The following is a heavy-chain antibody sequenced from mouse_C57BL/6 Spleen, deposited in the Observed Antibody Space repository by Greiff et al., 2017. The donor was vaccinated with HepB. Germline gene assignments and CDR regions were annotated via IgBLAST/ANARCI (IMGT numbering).Heavy chain of an antibody. Sequence: EVMLVESGGGLVQPGGSMKLSCVASGFTFSNYWMNWVRQSPEKGLEWVAQIRLKSDNYATHYAESVKGRFTISRDDSKSSVYLQMNNLRAEDTGIYYCTGQTGTYFDVWGTGTTVTVSS. V-gene: IGHV6-3*01. J-gene: IGHJ1*03. CDR2: IRLKSDNYAT. CDR1: GFTFSNYW. CDR3: TGQTGTYFDV. D-gene: IGHD4-1*01.